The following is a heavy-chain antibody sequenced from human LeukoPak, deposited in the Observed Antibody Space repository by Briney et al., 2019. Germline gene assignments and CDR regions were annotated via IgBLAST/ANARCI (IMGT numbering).Heavy chain of an antibody. J-gene: IGHJ4*02. CDR2: IYYSGST. D-gene: IGHD3-22*01. CDR1: GGSISSSSYY. Sequence: PSETLSLTCTVSGGSISSSSYYWGWIRQPPGKGLEWIGSIYYSGSTYYNPSLKSRVTISVDTSKNQFSLKLGSVTAADTAVYYCARDVYYYDSTSYYYFDYWGQGTLVTVSS. CDR3: ARDVYYYDSTSYYYFDY. V-gene: IGHV4-39*07.